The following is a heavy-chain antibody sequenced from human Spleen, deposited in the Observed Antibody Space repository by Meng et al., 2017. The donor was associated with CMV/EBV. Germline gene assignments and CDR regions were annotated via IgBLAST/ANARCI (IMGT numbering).Heavy chain of an antibody. D-gene: IGHD2-2*01. CDR3: AKDPTDIVVVPAASDF. Sequence: GFPFGSDAMSWVRQAPGKGLEWGSAISGGGRSTYYADSVKGRFTISRDNSKNTLYLQMNSLRAEDTAVYYCAKDPTDIVVVPAASDFWGQGTLVTVSS. J-gene: IGHJ4*02. CDR1: GFPFGSDA. V-gene: IGHV3-23*01. CDR2: ISGGGRST.